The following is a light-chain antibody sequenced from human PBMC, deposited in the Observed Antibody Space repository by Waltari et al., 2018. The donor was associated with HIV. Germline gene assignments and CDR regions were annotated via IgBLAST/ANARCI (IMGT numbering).Light chain of an antibody. V-gene: IGLV1-36*01. CDR3: AVWDDSLSGVI. J-gene: IGLJ2*01. Sequence: QSVLTQAPSVSEAPRQRVTMSCSGSRSNIGTNPVNWYQQLPGMPPKLLIYYDKLRPSGVSDRFSGSRSGTSASLAISGLQSEDEADYYCAVWDDSLSGVIFGGGTKLTVL. CDR1: RSNIGTNP. CDR2: YDK.